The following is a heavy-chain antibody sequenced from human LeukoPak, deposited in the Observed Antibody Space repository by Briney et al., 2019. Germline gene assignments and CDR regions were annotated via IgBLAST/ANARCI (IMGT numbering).Heavy chain of an antibody. J-gene: IGHJ4*02. V-gene: IGHV3-7*01. CDR1: GFTFTNFW. CDR3: VRKNGLDS. Sequence: GSLRLSCVASGFTFTNFWMSWVRQAPGKGLEWVANIKHDESERYYVDSVKGRFTISRDNAKNSLYLQMNSLRAEDTAVYYCVRKNGLDSWGQGPLVTVSS. CDR2: IKHDESER.